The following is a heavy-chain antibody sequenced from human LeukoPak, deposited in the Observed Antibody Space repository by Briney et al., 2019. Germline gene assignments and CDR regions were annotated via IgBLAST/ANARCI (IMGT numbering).Heavy chain of an antibody. V-gene: IGHV1-2*02. CDR3: ARVGEYYGSGSYDWFDP. D-gene: IGHD3-10*01. CDR1: GYTFTGHY. CDR2: INPNSGGT. J-gene: IGHJ5*02. Sequence: ASVKVSCKASGYTFTGHYIHWVRQAPGQGLEWMGWINPNSGGTNYAQKFQGRVTMTRDTSISTAYMELSRLRSDDTAVYYCARVGEYYGSGSYDWFDPWGQGALVTVSS.